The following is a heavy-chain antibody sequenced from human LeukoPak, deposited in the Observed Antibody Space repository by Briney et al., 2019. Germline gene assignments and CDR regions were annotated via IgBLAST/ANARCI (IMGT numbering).Heavy chain of an antibody. CDR1: GASISSSSYY. V-gene: IGHV4-39*01. D-gene: IGHD3-3*01. J-gene: IGHJ3*01. Sequence: SSETLSLTCTVSGASISSSSYYWGWIRQPPGKGLEWIGTVYYSGTTYYNPSLKSRGTISIDRSRNQFSLRLSSVTAEDTAVYHCARHRTLTLLSAFDLWGQGTMVTASS. CDR3: ARHRTLTLLSAFDL. CDR2: VYYSGTT.